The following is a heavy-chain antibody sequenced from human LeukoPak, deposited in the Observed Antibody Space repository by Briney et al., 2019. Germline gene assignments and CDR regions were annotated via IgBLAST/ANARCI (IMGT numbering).Heavy chain of an antibody. CDR1: GFTFSSYW. D-gene: IGHD1-1*01. CDR2: INSDGNST. CDR3: ARDWKTNSFDY. J-gene: IGHJ4*02. Sequence: GRSLRLSCAASGFTFSSYWMHWVRQAPGKGLVWVSRINSDGNSTIYADYVKGRFTISRDISKNTLYLQMDSLRAEDTAIYYCARDWKTNSFDYWGQGTLVTVSS. V-gene: IGHV3-74*01.